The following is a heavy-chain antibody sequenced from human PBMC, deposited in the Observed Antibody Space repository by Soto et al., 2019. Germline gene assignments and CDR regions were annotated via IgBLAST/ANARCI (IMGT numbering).Heavy chain of an antibody. D-gene: IGHD3-22*01. CDR2: IKQDGSEK. V-gene: IGHV3-7*01. CDR3: ARDVYYDSSGYYP. CDR1: GFTFSSYW. Sequence: PXASLLLSGAASGFTFSSYWMSWVRQAPGKGLEWVANIKQDGSEKYYVDSVKGRFTISRDNAKNSLYLQMNSLRAEDTAVYYCARDVYYDSSGYYPWGQGTLVTVSS. J-gene: IGHJ5*02.